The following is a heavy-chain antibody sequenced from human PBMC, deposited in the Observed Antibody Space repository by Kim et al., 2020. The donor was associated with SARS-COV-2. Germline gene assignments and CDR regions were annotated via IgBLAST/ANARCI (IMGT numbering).Heavy chain of an antibody. Sequence: GGSLRLSCAASGFTVSSNYMSWVRQAPGKGLEWVSVIYSGGSTYYADSVKGRFTISRDNSKNTLYLQMNSLRAEDTAVYYCARIPVLWFGESLGRAGMDVWGQGTTVTVSS. D-gene: IGHD3-10*01. CDR2: IYSGGST. J-gene: IGHJ6*02. CDR3: ARIPVLWFGESLGRAGMDV. CDR1: GFTVSSNY. V-gene: IGHV3-53*01.